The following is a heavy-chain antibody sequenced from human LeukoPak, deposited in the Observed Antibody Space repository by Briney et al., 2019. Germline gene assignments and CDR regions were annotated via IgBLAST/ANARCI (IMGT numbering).Heavy chain of an antibody. Sequence: SETLSLTCTVSGGSISSSSYYWGWIRQPPGKGLEWIGSIYYSGSTYYNPSLKSRVTISVDTSKNQFSLKLSSVTAADTAVYYCARERDGVGWFDPWGQGTLVTVSS. CDR2: IYYSGST. CDR1: GGSISSSSYY. V-gene: IGHV4-39*02. D-gene: IGHD2-21*02. CDR3: ARERDGVGWFDP. J-gene: IGHJ5*02.